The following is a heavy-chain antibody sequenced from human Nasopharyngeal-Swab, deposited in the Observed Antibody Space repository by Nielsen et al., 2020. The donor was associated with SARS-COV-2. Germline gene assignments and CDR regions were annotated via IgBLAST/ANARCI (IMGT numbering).Heavy chain of an antibody. D-gene: IGHD5-12*01. Sequence: PGKGLEWVAVISYDGSNKYYADSVKGRFTISRDNSKNTLYLQMNSLRAEDTAVYYCAKEDIVATMFQIGYYFDYWGQGTLVTVSS. CDR2: ISYDGSNK. J-gene: IGHJ4*02. V-gene: IGHV3-30*18. CDR3: AKEDIVATMFQIGYYFDY.